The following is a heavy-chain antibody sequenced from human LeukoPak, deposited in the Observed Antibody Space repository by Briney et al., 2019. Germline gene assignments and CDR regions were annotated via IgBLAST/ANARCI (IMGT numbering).Heavy chain of an antibody. V-gene: IGHV3-48*01. CDR2: ISSSGTTI. Sequence: GGSLRLSCAASGFTFTNAWMNWVRQAPEKGLEWVSYISSSGTTIYYADSVKGRFTISRDNAKNSLYLQMNSLRAEDTAVYYCARDRSRMIWGQGTLVTVSS. CDR1: GFTFTNAW. J-gene: IGHJ4*02. CDR3: ARDRSRMI. D-gene: IGHD2-2*01.